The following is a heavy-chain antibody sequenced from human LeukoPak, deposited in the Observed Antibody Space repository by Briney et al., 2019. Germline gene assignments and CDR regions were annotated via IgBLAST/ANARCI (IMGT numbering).Heavy chain of an antibody. Sequence: GASVKVSCKASGFTFTSSAMQWVRQARGQRLEWIGWIVVGSGNTNYAQKFQERVTITRDMSTSTAYMELSSLRSEDTAVYYCAKVDSSSSDFDYWGQGTLVTVSS. CDR2: IVVGSGNT. D-gene: IGHD6-6*01. CDR1: GFTFTSSA. J-gene: IGHJ4*02. V-gene: IGHV1-58*02. CDR3: AKVDSSSSDFDY.